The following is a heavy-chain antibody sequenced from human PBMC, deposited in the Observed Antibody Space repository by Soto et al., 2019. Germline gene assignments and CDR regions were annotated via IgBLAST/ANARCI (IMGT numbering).Heavy chain of an antibody. CDR1: GGSISSGGYY. CDR3: ARFYVDNWFDP. CDR2: IYYSGST. V-gene: IGHV4-31*03. D-gene: IGHD5-12*01. J-gene: IGHJ5*02. Sequence: PSQTLSLTCTVSGGSISSGGYYWSCIRHPPGKGLEWIGYIYYSGSTYYNPSLKSRVTISVDTSKNQFSLKLSSVTAADTAVYYCARFYVDNWFDPWGQGTLVTVSS.